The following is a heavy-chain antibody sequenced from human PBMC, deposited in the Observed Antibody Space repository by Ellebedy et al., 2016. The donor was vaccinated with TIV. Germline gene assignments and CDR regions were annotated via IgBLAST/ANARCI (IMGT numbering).Heavy chain of an antibody. J-gene: IGHJ6*03. V-gene: IGHV4-39*01. CDR3: ATFNQYYTYLGV. CDR1: GDSISSSSDY. CDR2: ISNRDRT. D-gene: IGHD1-14*01. Sequence: SETLSLXCTVSGDSISSSSDYWVWIRQPPGKGLEWIGTISNRDRTDYNPSLKSRVFILVDASKNQFFLKLTSVTAAATAVYYCATFNQYYTYLGVWGKGTTVTVSS.